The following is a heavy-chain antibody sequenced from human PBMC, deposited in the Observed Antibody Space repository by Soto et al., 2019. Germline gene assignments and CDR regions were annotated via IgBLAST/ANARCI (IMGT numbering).Heavy chain of an antibody. D-gene: IGHD3-22*01. V-gene: IGHV1-69*01. CDR2: IIPIFGTA. CDR1: GGTFSSYA. J-gene: IGHJ4*02. CDR3: ATSVRNYYDSSGYYYDFDY. Sequence: VQLVQSGAEVKKPGSSVKVSCKASGGTFSSYAISWVRQAPGQGLEWMGGIIPIFGTANYAQKFQGRVTITADESTSAAYMELSSLRSEDTAVYYCATSVRNYYDSSGYYYDFDYWGQGTLVTVSS.